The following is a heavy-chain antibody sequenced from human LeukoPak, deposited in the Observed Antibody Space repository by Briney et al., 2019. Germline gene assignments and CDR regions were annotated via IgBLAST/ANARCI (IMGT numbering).Heavy chain of an antibody. Sequence: RTSETLSLTCTVSGDSITPYYWSWIRQSPGGSLEYIGFISDTGTTNYNPSLRGRVSISVDTSKSQFSLKLKSVTAADSAIYYCTRTFTGAHYYYIPVWGAGTTVTVSS. CDR2: ISDTGTT. CDR1: GDSITPYY. D-gene: IGHD7-27*01. V-gene: IGHV4-59*08. J-gene: IGHJ6*03. CDR3: TRTFTGAHYYYIPV.